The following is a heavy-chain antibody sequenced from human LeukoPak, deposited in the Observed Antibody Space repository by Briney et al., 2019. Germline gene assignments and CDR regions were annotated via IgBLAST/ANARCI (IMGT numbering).Heavy chain of an antibody. CDR1: GGSISSGGYY. D-gene: IGHD3-22*01. V-gene: IGHV4-31*03. CDR3: ARFYDSSGNHDAFDI. Sequence: SETLSLTCTVSGGSISSGGYYWSWIRQHPGKGLEWIGYIYYSGSTYYNPSLKSRVTISVDTSKNQFSLKLSSVTAADTAVYYCARFYDSSGNHDAFDIWGQGTMVTVSS. J-gene: IGHJ3*02. CDR2: IYYSGST.